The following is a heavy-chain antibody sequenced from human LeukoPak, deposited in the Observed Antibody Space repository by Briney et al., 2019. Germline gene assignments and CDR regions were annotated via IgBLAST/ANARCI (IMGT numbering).Heavy chain of an antibody. CDR2: IYPGDSDT. CDR1: GYSITSYW. D-gene: IGHD4-23*01. Sequence: GESLKICCKGSGYSITSYWIGWLRQLAGKGLEWMGIIYPGDSDTRCSPSFQGQVTISADKSISTAYLQWSSLKASDTAMYYCARGSYGGKLFYTWGQGTLVTVSS. V-gene: IGHV5-51*01. J-gene: IGHJ4*02. CDR3: ARGSYGGKLFYT.